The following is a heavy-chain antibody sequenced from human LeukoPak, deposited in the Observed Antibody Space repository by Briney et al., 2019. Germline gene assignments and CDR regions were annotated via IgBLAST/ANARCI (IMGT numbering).Heavy chain of an antibody. V-gene: IGHV1-69*02. CDR2: IIPILGIA. Sequence: SVKVSCKASGYTFTAYFIYWVRQAPGQGLEWMGRIIPILGIANYAQKFQGRVTITADKSTSTAYMELSSLRSEDTAVYYCARTRSSGWTYYYYGMDVWGQGTTVTVSS. J-gene: IGHJ6*02. CDR3: ARTRSSGWTYYYYGMDV. CDR1: GYTFTAYF. D-gene: IGHD6-19*01.